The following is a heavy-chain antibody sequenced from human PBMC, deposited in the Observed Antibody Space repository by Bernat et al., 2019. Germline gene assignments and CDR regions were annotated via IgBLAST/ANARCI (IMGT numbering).Heavy chain of an antibody. V-gene: IGHV3-30-3*01. D-gene: IGHD2-15*01. J-gene: IGHJ4*02. Sequence: VQLVESGGGLIQPGGSLRLSCAASGFTFSSYAMHWVRQAPGKGLEWVAVISYDGSNKYYADSVKGRFTISRDNSKNTLYLQMNSLRAEDTAVYYCARDPSGGGYYFDYWGQGTLVTVSS. CDR3: ARDPSGGGYYFDY. CDR1: GFTFSSYA. CDR2: ISYDGSNK.